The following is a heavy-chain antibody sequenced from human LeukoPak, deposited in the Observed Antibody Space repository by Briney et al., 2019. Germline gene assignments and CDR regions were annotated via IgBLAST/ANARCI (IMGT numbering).Heavy chain of an antibody. CDR1: GFTFSSYA. J-gene: IGHJ3*02. CDR3: AKCSATCYANAFDI. CDR2: ISGSGSDT. V-gene: IGHV3-23*01. D-gene: IGHD2-2*01. Sequence: PGGSLRLSCAASGFTFSSYAMSWVRQAPGKGLEWVSAISGSGSDTEYADSVKGRFTISRDNSKTTLYLQMSSLRVEDTAVYYCAKCSATCYANAFDIWGQGTMVTVPS.